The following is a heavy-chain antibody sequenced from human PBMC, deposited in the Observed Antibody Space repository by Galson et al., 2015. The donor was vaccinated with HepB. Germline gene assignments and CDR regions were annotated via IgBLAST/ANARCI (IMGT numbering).Heavy chain of an antibody. V-gene: IGHV1-18*04. J-gene: IGHJ5*01. Sequence: SVKVSCKASGYTFTSYTISWVRQAPGQGLEWMGWISAYNGNTNYAQKLQGRVTITTDTSTSTAYMELRSLRSDDTAVYYCARAVGPDIVVVVAAAAGSGFDPWGQGTLVTVSS. CDR3: ARAVGPDIVVVVAAAAGSGFDP. CDR1: GYTFTSYT. CDR2: ISAYNGNT. D-gene: IGHD2-15*01.